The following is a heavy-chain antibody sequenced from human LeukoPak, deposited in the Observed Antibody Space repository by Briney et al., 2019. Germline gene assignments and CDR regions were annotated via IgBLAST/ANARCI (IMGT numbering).Heavy chain of an antibody. J-gene: IGHJ6*03. D-gene: IGHD2-8*01. CDR3: AREGPGVLMEEYYYYMDV. Sequence: GGSLRLSCAASGFTFSSYWMHWVRQAPGKGLVWVSRINSDGSSTSYADSVKGRFTISRDNAKNSLYLQMNSLRAEDTAVYYCAREGPGVLMEEYYYYMDVWGKGTTVTVSS. V-gene: IGHV3-74*01. CDR1: GFTFSSYW. CDR2: INSDGSST.